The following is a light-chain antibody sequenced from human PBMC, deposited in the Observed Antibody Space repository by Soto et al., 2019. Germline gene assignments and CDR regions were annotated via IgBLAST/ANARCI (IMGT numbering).Light chain of an antibody. V-gene: IGLV1-40*01. CDR1: SSNIGAGYD. CDR3: QSFDSSLSGSV. J-gene: IGLJ3*02. CDR2: GNN. Sequence: QSVLTQPPSVSGAPGQRVTISCTGSSSNIGAGYDVHWYQQLPGTAPKLLIYGNNNRPSGVPDRFSGSKSGTPASLAIAGLLAEDEADYYCQSFDSSLSGSVFGGGTKVTVL.